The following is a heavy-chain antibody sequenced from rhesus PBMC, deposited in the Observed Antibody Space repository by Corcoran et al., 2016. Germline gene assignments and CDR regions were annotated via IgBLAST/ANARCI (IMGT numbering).Heavy chain of an antibody. D-gene: IGHD6-31*01. CDR2: IYGNYSAP. Sequence: QVQLQESGPGLVKPSETLSLTCSVSGGSITDYYWDWIRQPPGKGLEWIGNIYGNYSAPVYNPSLRSRVTLSVDTSKNHFSLKLNSVTAADTAVYFCARHSYYSGWFLDSWGQGVLVTVSS. CDR1: GGSITDYY. J-gene: IGHJ1*01. V-gene: IGHV4S11*01. CDR3: ARHSYYSGWFLDS.